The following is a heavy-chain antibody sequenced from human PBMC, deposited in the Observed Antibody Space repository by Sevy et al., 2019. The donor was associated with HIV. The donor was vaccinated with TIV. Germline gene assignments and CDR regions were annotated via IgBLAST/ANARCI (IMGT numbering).Heavy chain of an antibody. CDR2: ISSSSTYI. J-gene: IGHJ4*02. V-gene: IGHV3-21*01. CDR3: ARDQSEDYGDYDRVFSFDY. Sequence: GGSLRLSCAASGFTFSSYSMNWVRQAPGKGLEWVSSISSSSTYIYYADSVKGRFTISRDKVKNSLYLQMKSLRAEDTVLYYCARDQSEDYGDYDRVFSFDYWGQGTLVTVSS. CDR1: GFTFSSYS. D-gene: IGHD4-17*01.